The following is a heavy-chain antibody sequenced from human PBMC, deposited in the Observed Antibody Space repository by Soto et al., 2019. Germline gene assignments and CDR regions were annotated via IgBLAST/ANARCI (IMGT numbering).Heavy chain of an antibody. Sequence: QEEVVESGGGVVQTGRSLRLSCVASGFSFITYGMHWDRQAPGKGLEWVAVVSSDGTRKFYADSVNGRFSISRDNSMNTVYLELNSLRGEDTSFYSCVKDSGLKSLWGQGTLVTVSS. CDR3: VKDSGLKSL. J-gene: IGHJ4*02. CDR1: GFSFITYG. V-gene: IGHV3-30*18. CDR2: VSSDGTRK.